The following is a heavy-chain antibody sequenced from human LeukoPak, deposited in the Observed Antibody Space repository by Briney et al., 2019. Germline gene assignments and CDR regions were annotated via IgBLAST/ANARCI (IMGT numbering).Heavy chain of an antibody. V-gene: IGHV3-43*02. CDR3: AKDPDYGGNSRYGMNV. Sequence: GGSLRLSCAASAFTFGDSAIHRVRQGAGKGLEWVSLISANGGSTSYADSVKGRLTISRDNSKNSLYLQMNSLRPEDTALYYCAKDPDYGGNSRYGMNVWGQGTTVTVSS. CDR1: AFTFGDSA. J-gene: IGHJ6*02. CDR2: ISANGGST. D-gene: IGHD4-23*01.